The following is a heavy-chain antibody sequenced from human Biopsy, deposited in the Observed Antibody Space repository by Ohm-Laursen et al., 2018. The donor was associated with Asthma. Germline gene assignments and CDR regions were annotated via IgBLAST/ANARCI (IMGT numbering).Heavy chain of an antibody. Sequence: SLRLSCSASGFTVSTNGMSWVRQPPGKGLEWVSVIYSGGGTYYADSVQGRVTISRDNSKNTLSLQMNSLRAEDTVVYYCARGDSSNWSHYYFDYWGQGILVTVSS. CDR3: ARGDSSNWSHYYFDY. D-gene: IGHD3-22*01. CDR2: IYSGGGT. V-gene: IGHV3-53*01. J-gene: IGHJ4*02. CDR1: GFTVSTNG.